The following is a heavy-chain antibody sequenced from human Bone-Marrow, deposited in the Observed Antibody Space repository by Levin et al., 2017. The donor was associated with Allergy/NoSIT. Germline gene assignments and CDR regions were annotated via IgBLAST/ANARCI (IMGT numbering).Heavy chain of an antibody. CDR3: AGSSSGTGQSVN. Sequence: FLPSFLSWVRQAPGQGLEWMGGIVPIFGTTHYAQKLQGRITIPPSPSTSTAYMELSRLRSEDTAVYYCAGSSSGTGQSVNWGQGTLVTVSS. J-gene: IGHJ4*02. V-gene: IGHV1-69*01. CDR2: IVPIFGTT. D-gene: IGHD6-6*01. CDR1: FLPSF.